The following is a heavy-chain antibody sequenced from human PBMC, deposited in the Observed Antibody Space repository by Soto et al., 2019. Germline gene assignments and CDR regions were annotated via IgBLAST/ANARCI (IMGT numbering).Heavy chain of an antibody. Sequence: EVQLVESGGGLVQPGGSLRLSCAASGFTFSSYWMSWVRQAPGKGLEWVANIKQDGSEKYYVDSVKGRFTISRDNAKNSLYLQMNSLRAEDTAVYYCARAFYCSSTSCYGFDYWGQGTLVTVSS. CDR3: ARAFYCSSTSCYGFDY. D-gene: IGHD2-2*01. V-gene: IGHV3-7*01. J-gene: IGHJ4*02. CDR2: IKQDGSEK. CDR1: GFTFSSYW.